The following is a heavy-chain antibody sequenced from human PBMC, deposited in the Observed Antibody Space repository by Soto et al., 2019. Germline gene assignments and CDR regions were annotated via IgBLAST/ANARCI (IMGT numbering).Heavy chain of an antibody. V-gene: IGHV4-34*01. CDR3: ARVKGSYYVAGY. J-gene: IGHJ4*02. D-gene: IGHD1-26*01. Sequence: PSETLSLTCAVYGGSFSGYYWSWIRQPPGKGLEWIGEINHSGSTNYNPSLKSRVTISVDTSKNQFSLKLSSVTAADTAVYYCARVKGSYYVAGYWGQGTLVTVSS. CDR2: INHSGST. CDR1: GGSFSGYY.